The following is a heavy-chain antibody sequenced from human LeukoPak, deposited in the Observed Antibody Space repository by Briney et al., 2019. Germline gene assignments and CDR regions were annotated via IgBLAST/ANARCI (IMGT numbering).Heavy chain of an antibody. CDR3: ARQRGSGCLDY. J-gene: IGHJ4*02. CDR1: GFTFSDYW. V-gene: IGHV3-7*01. CDR2: INQDGSEK. D-gene: IGHD6-19*01. Sequence: PGGSLRLSCAASGFTFSDYWMSWVRQAPGKGLEWVANINQDGSEKKYVDSVKGRFTISRDNAKNSLSLQMNGPRAEDTAVYYCARQRGSGCLDYWGQGTLVTVSS.